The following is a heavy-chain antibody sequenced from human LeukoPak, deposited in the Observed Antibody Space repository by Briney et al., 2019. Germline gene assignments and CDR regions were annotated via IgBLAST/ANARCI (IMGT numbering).Heavy chain of an antibody. CDR1: GASINDFY. J-gene: IGHJ4*02. V-gene: IGHV4-59*01. Sequence: SETLSLTCTVSGASINDFYWTWIRQPPGKGLEWIGYVYYGGSTNYNPSLKSRVSMSVDTSKNQFSLTLTSVTVADTAFYYCARGGIRGYSAFDNLDFWGLGTHVTVSS. CDR3: ARGGIRGYSAFDNLDF. D-gene: IGHD5-12*01. CDR2: VYYGGST.